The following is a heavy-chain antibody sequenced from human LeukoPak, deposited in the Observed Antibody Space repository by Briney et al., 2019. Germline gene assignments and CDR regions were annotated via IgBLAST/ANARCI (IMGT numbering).Heavy chain of an antibody. D-gene: IGHD4-11*01. Sequence: SKAPSLSCAVYGGSFSDYYWTWIRQPPGKGLEWIGDINHSGSANYNPSLKSRVTISVDRSRNQFYLRLSPVTVADTALYYCARERASNNYNNWLDPWGQGTLVTVSS. J-gene: IGHJ5*02. CDR3: ARERASNNYNNWLDP. CDR2: INHSGSA. CDR1: GGSFSDYY. V-gene: IGHV4-34*01.